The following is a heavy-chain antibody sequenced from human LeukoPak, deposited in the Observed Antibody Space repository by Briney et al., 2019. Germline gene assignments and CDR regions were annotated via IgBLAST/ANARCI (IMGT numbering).Heavy chain of an antibody. CDR2: IYYSGST. CDR3: ARVGYSSSGNYYNDRGAFDY. D-gene: IGHD3-10*01. CDR1: GGSISSYY. Sequence: SETLSLTCTVSGGSISSYYWSWIGQPPGKELDWIGYIYYSGSTNYNPSLKSRVTISVDTSKNQFSLKLSSVTAADTAVYYCARVGYSSSGNYYNDRGAFDYWGQGTLVTVS. V-gene: IGHV4-59*01. J-gene: IGHJ4*02.